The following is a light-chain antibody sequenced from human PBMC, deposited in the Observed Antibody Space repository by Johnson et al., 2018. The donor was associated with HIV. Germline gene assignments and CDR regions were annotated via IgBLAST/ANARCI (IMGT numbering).Light chain of an antibody. Sequence: QSVLTQPPSVSAAPGQTVTISCSGSSSNIGNNYVSWYQQLPGTAPKLLIYDNNKRPSGIPARFSGSTSGTSATLGITGLQTGDEADYYCGTWDSSLSAGVFGTVTKVTVL. J-gene: IGLJ1*01. CDR2: DNN. CDR3: GTWDSSLSAGV. V-gene: IGLV1-51*01. CDR1: SSNIGNNY.